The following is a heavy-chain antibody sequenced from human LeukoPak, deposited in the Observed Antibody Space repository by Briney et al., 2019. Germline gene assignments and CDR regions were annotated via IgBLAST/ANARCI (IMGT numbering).Heavy chain of an antibody. J-gene: IGHJ3*02. V-gene: IGHV4-39*07. CDR3: ASGRLYYYDSSGYYYEAFDI. CDR2: IYYSGST. Sequence: SETLSLTCTVSGGSLSSSSYYWGWLRQPPGTGLEWLGRIYYSGSTYYNPSLKSRVTISVGTSKNQFSLKLSSVTAADTAVYYCASGRLYYYDSSGYYYEAFDIWGQGTMVTVSS. D-gene: IGHD3-22*01. CDR1: GGSLSSSSYY.